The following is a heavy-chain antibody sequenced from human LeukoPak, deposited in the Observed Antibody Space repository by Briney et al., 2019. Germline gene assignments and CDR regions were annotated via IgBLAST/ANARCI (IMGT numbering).Heavy chain of an antibody. V-gene: IGHV3-23*01. CDR2: ISGSGGST. CDR3: AKDGYSSSWYNWFDP. J-gene: IGHJ5*02. Sequence: GGSLRLSCAASGFTFSSYAMSWVRQAPGKGLEWVSAISGSGGSTYYADSVKGRFTIPRDNSKNTLYLQMNSLRAEDTAVYYCAKDGYSSSWYNWFDPWGQGTLVTVSS. D-gene: IGHD6-13*01. CDR1: GFTFSSYA.